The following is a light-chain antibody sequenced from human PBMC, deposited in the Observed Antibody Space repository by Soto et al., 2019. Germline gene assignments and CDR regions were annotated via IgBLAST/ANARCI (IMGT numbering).Light chain of an antibody. CDR2: DVS. CDR3: CSYSGSYTFG. Sequence: QSALTQPRSVSGSLGQSVTISCTGTSSDVGGYNYVSWYQQHPGKAPKLMIYDVSKRPSGVPDRFSGSKSGNTASLTISGLQSEDEADYYCCSYSGSYTFGFGGGTKLTVL. J-gene: IGLJ2*01. V-gene: IGLV2-11*01. CDR1: SSDVGGYNY.